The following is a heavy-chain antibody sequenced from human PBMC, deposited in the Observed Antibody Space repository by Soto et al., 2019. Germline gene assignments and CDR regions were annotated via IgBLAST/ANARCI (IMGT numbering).Heavy chain of an antibody. CDR1: GFTFSSYA. CDR3: ARGTIVARQHLDY. J-gene: IGHJ4*02. D-gene: IGHD6-6*01. V-gene: IGHV3-30*03. CDR2: ISIRGGDE. Sequence: ESGGGVVQPGKSLRLSCAASGFTFSSYAMHWARQAPGKGLEWVTVISIRGGDEYYAESVRGRFTISRDDSKNTLYLQIDSLRVEDTAVYYCARGTIVARQHLDYWGQGTLVTVSS.